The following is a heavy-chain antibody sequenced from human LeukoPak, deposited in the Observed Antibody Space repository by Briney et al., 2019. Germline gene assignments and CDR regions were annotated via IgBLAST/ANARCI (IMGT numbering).Heavy chain of an antibody. CDR1: GFTFSSYG. CDR2: ISYDGSNK. Sequence: GGSLRLSCAASGFTFSSYGMHWVRQAPGKGLEWVAVISYDGSNKYCADSVKGRFTISRDNSKNTLYLQMNSLRAEDTAVYYCAKGPLIWFGELSGWFDPWGQGTLVTVSS. V-gene: IGHV3-30*18. CDR3: AKGPLIWFGELSGWFDP. J-gene: IGHJ5*02. D-gene: IGHD3-10*01.